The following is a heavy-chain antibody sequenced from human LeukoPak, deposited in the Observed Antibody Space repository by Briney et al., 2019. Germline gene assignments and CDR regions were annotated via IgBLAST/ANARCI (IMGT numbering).Heavy chain of an antibody. V-gene: IGHV3-23*01. CDR3: AKAASSSWPSYYYGMDV. D-gene: IGHD6-13*01. CDR2: ISGSGGST. Sequence: GGSLRLSCAASGFTFSSYAMGWVRQAPGKGLEWVSAISGSGGSTYYADSVKGRFTISKDNSKNTVYLQMSSLRVDDTAVYYCAKAASSSWPSYYYGMDVWGQGTTVTVSS. CDR1: GFTFSSYA. J-gene: IGHJ6*02.